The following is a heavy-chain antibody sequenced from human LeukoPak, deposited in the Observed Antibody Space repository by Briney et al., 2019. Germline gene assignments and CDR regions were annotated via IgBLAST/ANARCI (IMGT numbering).Heavy chain of an antibody. Sequence: GGSLRLSGEASGLTVSANYMYWVGKAPGKGWGGAQVIYRGRSTYYADSAKDRFTISRHSSRNTLYLQINSLRDDDSAMYYCARGGPTVVTPGRAHYYDSWGQGTLVIVSS. CDR2: IYRGRST. J-gene: IGHJ4*02. V-gene: IGHV3-53*04. CDR3: ARGGPTVVTPGRAHYYDS. D-gene: IGHD4-23*01. CDR1: GLTVSANY.